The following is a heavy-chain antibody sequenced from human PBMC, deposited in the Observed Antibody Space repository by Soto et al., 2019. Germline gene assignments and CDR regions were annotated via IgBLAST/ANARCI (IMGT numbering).Heavy chain of an antibody. CDR1: GFTFSSYA. V-gene: IGHV3-30-3*01. Sequence: PGGSLRLSCAASGFTFSSYAMHWVRQAPGKGLEWVAVISYDGSNKYYADSVKGRFTISRDNSKNTLYLQMNSLRAEDTAVYYCARDRRVYSYGFPSYGMDVWGQGTTVTVSS. J-gene: IGHJ6*02. CDR3: ARDRRVYSYGFPSYGMDV. CDR2: ISYDGSNK. D-gene: IGHD5-18*01.